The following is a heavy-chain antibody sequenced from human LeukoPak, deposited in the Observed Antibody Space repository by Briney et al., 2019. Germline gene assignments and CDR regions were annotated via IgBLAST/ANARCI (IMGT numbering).Heavy chain of an antibody. J-gene: IGHJ5*02. D-gene: IGHD3-10*01. Sequence: SETLSLTCNVSGASISGHYWSWLRQSPGKGLECIGYIYSGSVDHNPSLKSRATISGDASKNQVSLILKSVTTADTAIYYCVKVGYGSGTWGWFDPWGQGILVTVST. CDR2: IYSGSV. V-gene: IGHV4-59*11. CDR1: GASISGHY. CDR3: VKVGYGSGTWGWFDP.